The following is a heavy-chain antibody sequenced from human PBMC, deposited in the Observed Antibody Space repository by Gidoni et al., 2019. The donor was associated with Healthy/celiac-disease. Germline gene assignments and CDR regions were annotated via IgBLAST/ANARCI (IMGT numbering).Heavy chain of an antibody. CDR1: GYSFTSYW. J-gene: IGHJ6*02. CDR3: ARAKPGSDSLSMDV. V-gene: IGHV5-51*01. CDR2: IDPGDSDT. Sequence: VQLVPSGGEVETLGGALRISGKGSGYSFTSYWIGWVRQMPGKGAAWMGTIDPGDSDTRYSPSFQGQVTISADKHISTAYLEWSSLKASDTAMYYCARAKPGSDSLSMDVWGQGTTVTVSS. D-gene: IGHD3-10*01.